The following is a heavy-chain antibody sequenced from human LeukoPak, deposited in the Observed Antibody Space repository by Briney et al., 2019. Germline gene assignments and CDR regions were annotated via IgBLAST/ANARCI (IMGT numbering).Heavy chain of an antibody. CDR2: ISYDGSNK. D-gene: IGHD3-10*01. CDR3: AREGSLDGSGSYPYRLFDY. Sequence: GGSLRLSCAASGFTFSSYAMHWVRQAPGKGLEWVAVISYDGSNKYYADSVKGRFTISRDNSKNTLYLQMNSLRAEDTAVYYCAREGSLDGSGSYPYRLFDYWGQGTLVTVSS. CDR1: GFTFSSYA. J-gene: IGHJ4*02. V-gene: IGHV3-30-3*01.